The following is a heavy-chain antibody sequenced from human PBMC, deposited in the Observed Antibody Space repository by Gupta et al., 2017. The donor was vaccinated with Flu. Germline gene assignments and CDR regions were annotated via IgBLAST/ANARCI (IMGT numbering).Heavy chain of an antibody. Sequence: EVQLVESGGGLVKPGGSLRLSCAASGFTFSSYSMNWVRQAPGKGLEWVSSISSSSSYIYYADSVKSRFTISRDNAKNSLYLQMNSLRAEDTAVYYCARDGDCSSTSCYTAGYATDAFDIWGQGTMVTVAS. CDR1: GFTFSSYS. V-gene: IGHV3-21*01. CDR2: ISSSSSYI. J-gene: IGHJ3*02. D-gene: IGHD2-2*02. CDR3: ARDGDCSSTSCYTAGYATDAFDI.